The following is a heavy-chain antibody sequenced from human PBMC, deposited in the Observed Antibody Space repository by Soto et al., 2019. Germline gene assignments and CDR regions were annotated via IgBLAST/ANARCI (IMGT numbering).Heavy chain of an antibody. CDR3: AKAHGDGAFDI. CDR1: GFTFSSYG. J-gene: IGHJ3*02. Sequence: GGSLRLSCAASGFTFSSYGMHWVRQAPGKGLEWVAVISYDGSNKYYADSVKGRFTISRDNSKNTLYLQMNSLRAEDTAVYYCAKAHGDGAFDIWGQGTRVTVSS. CDR2: ISYDGSNK. V-gene: IGHV3-30*18.